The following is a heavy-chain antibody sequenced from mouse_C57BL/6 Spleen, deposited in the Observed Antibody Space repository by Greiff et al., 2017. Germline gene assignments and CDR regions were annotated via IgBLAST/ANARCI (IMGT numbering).Heavy chain of an antibody. D-gene: IGHD1-1*02. Sequence: VQLQQSVAELVRPGASVKLSCTASGFNIKNNYMHWVKQRPEQGLEWIGRIDPANGNTTYAPKFQGKATLTADTSSNTAYLQLSSLTSEDTAIYYCARELLWAKDYWGQGTSVTVSS. CDR3: ARELLWAKDY. CDR2: IDPANGNT. V-gene: IGHV14-3*01. CDR1: GFNIKNNY. J-gene: IGHJ4*01.